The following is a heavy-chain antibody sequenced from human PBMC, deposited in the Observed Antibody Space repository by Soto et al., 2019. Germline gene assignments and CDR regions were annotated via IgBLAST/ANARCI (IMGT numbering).Heavy chain of an antibody. CDR1: GGSISSSNW. D-gene: IGHD6-13*01. V-gene: IGHV4-4*02. CDR3: AIIAAAGDFDY. J-gene: IGHJ4*02. CDR2: NNHSGNT. Sequence: PSETLSLTCAVSGGSISSSNWWSWVRQHSRKGIEWNEGNNHSGNTNYNPSLKSRVTISIDTSKNQSSLKLSSVTAADTAVYYCAIIAAAGDFDYWGQGTLVTVSS.